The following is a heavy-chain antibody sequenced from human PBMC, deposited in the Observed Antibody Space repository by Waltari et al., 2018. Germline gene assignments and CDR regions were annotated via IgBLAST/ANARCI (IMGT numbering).Heavy chain of an antibody. Sequence: EVQLVETGGGLVRPGGSQRLSCGASGFTFSDHSMTWVRQAPGKGLEWVASINHDASEKYYVDSVKGRLTISRDNAKNSLYLQMNSLSDEDTAVYYCTRWVCSSNCYIDYWGQGTLVTVSS. J-gene: IGHJ4*02. D-gene: IGHD2-2*01. CDR1: GFTFSDHS. V-gene: IGHV3-7*04. CDR2: INHDASEK. CDR3: TRWVCSSNCYIDY.